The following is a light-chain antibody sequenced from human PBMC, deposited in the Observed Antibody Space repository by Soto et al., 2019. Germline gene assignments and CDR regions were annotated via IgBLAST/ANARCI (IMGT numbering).Light chain of an antibody. CDR3: QTWGTGIHYV. CDR2: LNSDGSH. V-gene: IGLV4-69*01. CDR1: SGHSSYA. J-gene: IGLJ1*01. Sequence: QSVLTQSPSASASLGASVKLTCTLNSGHSSYAIAWHQQQPGKGPRFLMKLNSDGSHSKGDGIPDRFSGSSSGAERYLTISSLQSEAEADYACQTWGTGIHYVFGTGTKVTVL.